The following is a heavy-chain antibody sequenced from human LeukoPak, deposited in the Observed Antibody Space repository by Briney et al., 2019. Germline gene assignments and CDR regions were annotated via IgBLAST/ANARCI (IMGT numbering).Heavy chain of an antibody. J-gene: IGHJ6*03. V-gene: IGHV3-23*01. CDR3: AKAYSSSDYYYMDV. CDR1: GFTFSSYW. Sequence: GGSLRLSCAASGFTFSSYWMSWVRQAPGKGLEWVSAVSGSGGSTYYADSVKGRFTISRDNSKNTLYLQMNSLRAEDTAVYYCAKAYSSSDYYYMDVWGKGTTVTVSS. CDR2: VSGSGGST. D-gene: IGHD6-6*01.